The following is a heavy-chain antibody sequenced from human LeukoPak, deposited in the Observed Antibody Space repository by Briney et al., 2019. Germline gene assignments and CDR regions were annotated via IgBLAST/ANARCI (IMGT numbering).Heavy chain of an antibody. CDR2: IYHSGST. J-gene: IGHJ3*02. Sequence: PSETLSLTCTVSGYSISSGYYWGWIRQPPGKGLEWIGSIYHSGSTYYNPSLKSRVTISVDTSKNQFSLKLSSVSAADTAVYYCARDQVTKEVWAGEAFDIWGQGTMVTVSS. D-gene: IGHD3-10*01. V-gene: IGHV4-38-2*02. CDR1: GYSISSGYY. CDR3: ARDQVTKEVWAGEAFDI.